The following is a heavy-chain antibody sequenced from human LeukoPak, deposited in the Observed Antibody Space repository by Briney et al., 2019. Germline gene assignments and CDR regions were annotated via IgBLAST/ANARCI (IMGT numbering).Heavy chain of an antibody. D-gene: IGHD3-10*01. V-gene: IGHV4-34*01. CDR3: ARGPTMVRGVIRFHYYMDV. Sequence: PSETLSLTCAVYGGPFSASYWSWIRQSPGRGLEWIGEINHSGSTNYNPSLKSRVSISIDTSKSQFSLKLTSVTAADTAMYYCARGPTMVRGVIRFHYYMDVWGKGTTVTVSS. CDR1: GGPFSASY. CDR2: INHSGST. J-gene: IGHJ6*03.